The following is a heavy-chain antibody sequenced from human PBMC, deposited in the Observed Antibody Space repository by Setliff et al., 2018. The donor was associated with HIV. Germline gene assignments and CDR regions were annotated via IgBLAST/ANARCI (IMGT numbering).Heavy chain of an antibody. Sequence: SETLSLTCTVSGGSISSTSYYWGWIRQPPGKGLEWIGSTYHSGTTYYNPSLKSRVTISADTSNNQVSLKLSSVTAADTAVYYCARDLIGYCSGGSCNTGLDWYFDLWGRGTLVTSPQ. CDR2: TYHSGTT. CDR1: GGSISSTSYY. D-gene: IGHD2-15*01. V-gene: IGHV4-39*07. J-gene: IGHJ2*01. CDR3: ARDLIGYCSGGSCNTGLDWYFDL.